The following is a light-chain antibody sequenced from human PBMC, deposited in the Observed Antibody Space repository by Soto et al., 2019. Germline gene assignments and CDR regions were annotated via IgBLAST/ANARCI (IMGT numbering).Light chain of an antibody. V-gene: IGKV1-5*01. CDR3: QQYHSYSPYT. CDR2: DAS. Sequence: DIPMTQSPSTLSASVGDRVTITCRASQSVTGWLAWYQQKPGEAPKLLIYDASTLASGVPSRFSGSGSVTQFTLNISSQQPDDSATYYCQQYHSYSPYTFGQGTKLEIK. CDR1: QSVTGW. J-gene: IGKJ2*01.